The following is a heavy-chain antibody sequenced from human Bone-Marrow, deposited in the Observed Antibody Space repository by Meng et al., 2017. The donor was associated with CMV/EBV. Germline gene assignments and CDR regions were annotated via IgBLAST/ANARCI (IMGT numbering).Heavy chain of an antibody. D-gene: IGHD3-3*01. V-gene: IGHV3-20*04. CDR2: INWNGGST. Sequence: GESLKISCAASGFTFDDYGMSWVRQAPGKGLEWVSGINWNGGSTGYADSVKGRFTISRDNAKNSLYLQMNSLRAEDTALYYCARGGLGGVVIDDWGQGTLVTVSS. J-gene: IGHJ4*02. CDR1: GFTFDDYG. CDR3: ARGGLGGVVIDD.